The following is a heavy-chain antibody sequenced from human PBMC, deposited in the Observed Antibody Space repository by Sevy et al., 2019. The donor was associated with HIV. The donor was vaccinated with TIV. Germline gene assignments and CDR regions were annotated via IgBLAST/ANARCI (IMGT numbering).Heavy chain of an antibody. V-gene: IGHV4-59*01. CDR1: GGSISGYY. D-gene: IGHD3-22*01. J-gene: IGHJ4*02. CDR2: IYDSGRA. CDR3: ARSLNNYDTSGYQMGLDF. Sequence: SETLSLACTVSGGSISGYYWSWIRQSPGKGLEWIRFIYDSGRANYNPSLKSRVSISVDTSKNQFSLKMSSMTAADTAVYYCARSLNNYDTSGYQMGLDFWGQGTLVTVSS.